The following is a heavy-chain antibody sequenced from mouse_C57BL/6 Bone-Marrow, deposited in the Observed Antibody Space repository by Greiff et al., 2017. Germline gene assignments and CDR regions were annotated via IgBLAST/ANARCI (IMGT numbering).Heavy chain of an antibody. J-gene: IGHJ1*03. CDR3: ARRYDYDDWYFDV. CDR1: GYTFTDYN. V-gene: IGHV1-18*01. D-gene: IGHD2-4*01. CDR2: INPNNGGT. Sequence: VQLQQSGPELVKPGASVKIPCKASGYTFTDYNMDWVKKSHGKSLEWIGDINPNNGGTIYNQKFKGKATLTVDKSSSTAYMELRSLTSEDTAVYYCARRYDYDDWYFDVWGTGTTVTVSS.